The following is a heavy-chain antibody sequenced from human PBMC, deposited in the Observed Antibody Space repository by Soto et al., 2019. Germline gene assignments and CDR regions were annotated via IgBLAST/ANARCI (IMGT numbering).Heavy chain of an antibody. Sequence: QVQLQQWGAGLLKPSETLSLTCAVDSGSFSTYYCSWTRQPQGKGLEWIGEIHPSGDTDYNPSLSNRVTISLDTSKTQFSLTLTSVTAADTAVYFCSRGRDPHQGGRTWGQGTLVTVSS. CDR2: IHPSGDT. J-gene: IGHJ5*02. V-gene: IGHV4-34*02. D-gene: IGHD3-16*01. CDR1: SGSFSTYY. CDR3: SRGRDPHQGGRT.